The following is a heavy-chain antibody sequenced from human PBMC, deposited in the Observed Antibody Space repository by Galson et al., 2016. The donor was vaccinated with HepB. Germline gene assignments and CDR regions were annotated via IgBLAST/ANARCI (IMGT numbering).Heavy chain of an antibody. CDR3: ARGHIVATVDYYYYYGLDV. CDR1: GYTFTNYA. CDR2: TNNANGNT. J-gene: IGHJ6*02. Sequence: SVKVSCKASGYTFTNYAMHWARQAPGQRLEWMGWTNNANGNTEYSQSFQGRVTFTRDTSASTAYMELSSLRSEDTAVYYCARGHIVATVDYYYYYGLDVWGQGTTVTVSS. D-gene: IGHD5-12*01. V-gene: IGHV1-3*04.